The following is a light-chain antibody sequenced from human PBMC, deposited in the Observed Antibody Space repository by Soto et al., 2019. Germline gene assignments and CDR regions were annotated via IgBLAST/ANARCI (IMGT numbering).Light chain of an antibody. V-gene: IGKV3-20*01. Sequence: EIVLTQSPGTLSLSPGERATLSCRASQSVSSNYLAWYQQKPGQAPRLVIYGAYNRATGIPDRFSGSGSGTDFTLTISRLEPEDFALYYCQQYGSSLWTFGQGTKVEIK. CDR1: QSVSSNY. CDR3: QQYGSSLWT. CDR2: GAY. J-gene: IGKJ1*01.